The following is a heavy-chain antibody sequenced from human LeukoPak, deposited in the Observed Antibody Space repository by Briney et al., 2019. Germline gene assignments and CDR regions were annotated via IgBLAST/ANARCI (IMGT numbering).Heavy chain of an antibody. CDR3: ARMPYMVPGESGIDP. Sequence: PSETLSLTCTVSGGSISSGGYYWSWIRQHPGKGLEWIGYIYYSGSTYYNPSLKSRVTISVDTSKNQFSLKLSSVTAADTAVYYCARMPYMVPGESGIDPWGQGTLVTVSS. J-gene: IGHJ5*02. CDR1: GGSISSGGYY. D-gene: IGHD3-10*01. V-gene: IGHV4-31*03. CDR2: IYYSGST.